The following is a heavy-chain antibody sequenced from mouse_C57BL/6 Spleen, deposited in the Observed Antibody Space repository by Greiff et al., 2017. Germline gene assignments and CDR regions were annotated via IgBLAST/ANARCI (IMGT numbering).Heavy chain of an antibody. V-gene: IGHV1-26*01. J-gene: IGHJ3*01. CDR3: ARSIDYDQAWFAY. CDR1: GYTFTDYY. Sequence: VQLQQSGPELVKPGASVKISCKASGYTFTDYYMNWVKQSHGKSLEWIGDINPNNGGTSYNQKFKGKATLTVDKSSSTAYMELRSLTSEDSAVYYCARSIDYDQAWFAYWGQGTLVTVSA. CDR2: INPNNGGT. D-gene: IGHD2-4*01.